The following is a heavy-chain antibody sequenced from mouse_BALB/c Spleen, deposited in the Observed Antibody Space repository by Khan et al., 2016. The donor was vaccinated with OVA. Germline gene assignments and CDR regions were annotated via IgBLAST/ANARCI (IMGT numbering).Heavy chain of an antibody. V-gene: IGHV3-2*02. CDR3: ARDGSRYNYAMDY. D-gene: IGHD2-3*01. Sequence: EVRLQESGPGLVKPSQSLSLTCTVTGYSITSDYAWNWIRQFPGNKLEWMVYISSSGSTNYNPALKSRISITRDTSKNQFFLQLNSVTTEDTATYYCARDGSRYNYAMDYWGQGTSGTVSS. CDR1: GYSITSDYA. J-gene: IGHJ4*01. CDR2: ISSSGST.